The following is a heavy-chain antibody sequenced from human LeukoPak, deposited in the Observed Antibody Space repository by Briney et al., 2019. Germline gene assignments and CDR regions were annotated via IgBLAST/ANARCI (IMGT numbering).Heavy chain of an antibody. V-gene: IGHV4-59*01. J-gene: IGHJ3*02. D-gene: IGHD1-26*01. CDR1: GGSMSDYY. Sequence: SETLSLTCTVSGGSMSDYYWSWIRQPPGKGLEWIGYIYSTGSTNYNPSLKSRVTISVDTSKNQFFLKLSSVTAADTALYYCARDYSMTHAFDIWGQGTLVTVSS. CDR3: ARDYSMTHAFDI. CDR2: IYSTGST.